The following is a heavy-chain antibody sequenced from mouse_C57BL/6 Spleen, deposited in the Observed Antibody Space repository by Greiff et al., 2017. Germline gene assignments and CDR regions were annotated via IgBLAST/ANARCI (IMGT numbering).Heavy chain of an antibody. CDR1: GFNIKDYY. CDR2: IDPEAGET. CDR3: ARTGSSYPLDY. Sequence: EVQLQQSGAELVKPGASVKLSCTASGFNIKDYYMHWVKQRTEQGLEWIGRIDPEAGETKYAPKFQGKATITADTSSNTAYLQLSSLTSEDTAVYSCARTGSSYPLDYWGQGTTLTVSS. J-gene: IGHJ2*01. V-gene: IGHV14-2*01. D-gene: IGHD1-1*01.